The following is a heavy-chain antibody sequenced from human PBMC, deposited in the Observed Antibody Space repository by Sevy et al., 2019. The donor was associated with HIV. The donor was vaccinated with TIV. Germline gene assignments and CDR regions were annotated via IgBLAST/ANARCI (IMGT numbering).Heavy chain of an antibody. J-gene: IGHJ4*02. CDR1: GFTFSSYA. Sequence: GGSLRLSCVASGFTFSSYAMSWVRQAPGKGLEWVSAISGSGGSTYYADSVKGRFTISRDNSKNTLYLQMNSLRAEDTAVYYCAKGGPNGLGAMVSFDYWGQGTLVTVSS. CDR3: AKGGPNGLGAMVSFDY. D-gene: IGHD5-18*01. CDR2: ISGSGGST. V-gene: IGHV3-23*01.